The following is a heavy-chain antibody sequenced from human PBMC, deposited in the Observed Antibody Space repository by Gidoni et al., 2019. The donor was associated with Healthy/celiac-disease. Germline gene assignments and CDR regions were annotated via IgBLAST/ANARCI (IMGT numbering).Heavy chain of an antibody. J-gene: IGHJ4*02. CDR1: GGTFSSYA. Sequence: QVQLVQSGAEVKKPGSTVKVSCTASGGTFSSYAISWVRQAPGQGLEWMGGIIPIFGTANYAQKFQGRVTITADESTSTAYMELSSLRSEDTAVYYCARKFHAGLQGYYFDYWGQGTLVTVSS. CDR3: ARKFHAGLQGYYFDY. V-gene: IGHV1-69*12. CDR2: IIPIFGTA. D-gene: IGHD4-4*01.